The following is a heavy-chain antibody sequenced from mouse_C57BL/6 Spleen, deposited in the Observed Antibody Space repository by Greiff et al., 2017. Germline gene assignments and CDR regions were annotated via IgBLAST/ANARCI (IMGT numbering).Heavy chain of an antibody. V-gene: IGHV1-15*01. D-gene: IGHD1-1*01. CDR3: AGWGYYGSSPYYFDY. Sequence: QVQLQQSGAELVRPGASVTLSCKASGYTFTDYEMHWVKQTPVHGLEWIGAIDPATGGTAYNQKFKGKAILTADKSSSTAYMELRSLTSEDSAVYDCAGWGYYGSSPYYFDYWGQGTTLTVSS. CDR2: IDPATGGT. J-gene: IGHJ2*01. CDR1: GYTFTDYE.